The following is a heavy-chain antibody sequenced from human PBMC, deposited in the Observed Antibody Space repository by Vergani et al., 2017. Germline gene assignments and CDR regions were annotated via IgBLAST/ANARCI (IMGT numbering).Heavy chain of an antibody. V-gene: IGHV3-30-3*01. D-gene: IGHD3-3*01. J-gene: IGHJ6*02. CDR1: GFTFSSYA. Sequence: QVQLVESGGGVVQPGRSLRLSCAASGFTFSSYAMHWVRQAPGKGLEWVAVISYDGSNKYYADSVKGRFTISRDNSKNTLYLQMNSLRAEDTAVYYCASTYYDFWSGSTQNYYYGMDVWGQGTTVTVSS. CDR3: ASTYYDFWSGSTQNYYYGMDV. CDR2: ISYDGSNK.